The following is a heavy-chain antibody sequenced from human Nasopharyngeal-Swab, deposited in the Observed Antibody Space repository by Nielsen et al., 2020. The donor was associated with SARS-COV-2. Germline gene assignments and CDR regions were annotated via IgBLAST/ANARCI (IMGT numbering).Heavy chain of an antibody. CDR2: INHSGST. Sequence: WIRKCTGKALEWIGEINHSGSTNYNPSLKSRLTISVDTSKNQFSLKLSSVTAADTAVYYCVRRPYDFWSGYYDYYFDYWGQGTLVTVSS. D-gene: IGHD3-3*01. CDR3: VRRPYDFWSGYYDYYFDY. V-gene: IGHV4-34*01. J-gene: IGHJ4*02.